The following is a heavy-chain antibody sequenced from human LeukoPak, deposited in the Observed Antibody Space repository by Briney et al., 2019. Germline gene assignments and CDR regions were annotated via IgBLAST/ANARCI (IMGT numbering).Heavy chain of an antibody. CDR1: GFTFSSYA. D-gene: IGHD1-26*01. CDR2: IAGGGGGI. Sequence: PGGSLRLSCAASGFTFSSYAMSWVRQAPGKGLEWVSVIAGGGGGIQYTDAVKGRFIVSRDTSKATLFLQMNSLRAEDTAIYFCAKYRIKDTPPRDFDSWGQGTLVTVSS. CDR3: AKYRIKDTPPRDFDS. J-gene: IGHJ4*02. V-gene: IGHV3-23*01.